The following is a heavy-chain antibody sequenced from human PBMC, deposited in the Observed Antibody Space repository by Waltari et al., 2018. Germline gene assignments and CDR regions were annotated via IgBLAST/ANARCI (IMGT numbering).Heavy chain of an antibody. CDR3: AREVGAAMGWFDP. J-gene: IGHJ5*02. D-gene: IGHD3-16*01. Sequence: QVQLQESGPGLVKPSQTLSLTCTVSGGSISSGGYYWSWIRQHPGKGLEWIVYIYYSGSTYYNPSLKSRVTISVDTSKNQFSLKLSSVTAADTAVYYCAREVGAAMGWFDPWGQGTLVTVSS. CDR2: IYYSGST. CDR1: GGSISSGGYY. V-gene: IGHV4-31*03.